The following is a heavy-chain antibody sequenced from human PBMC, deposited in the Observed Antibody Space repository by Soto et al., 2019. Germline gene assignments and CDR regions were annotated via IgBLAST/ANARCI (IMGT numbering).Heavy chain of an antibody. J-gene: IGHJ4*02. Sequence: TSETLSLTCTVSGGSISSSSYYWGWIRQPPGKGLEWIGSIYYSGSTYYNPSLKSRVTISVDTSKNQFSLKLSSVTAADTAVYYCARRSWVHDFCSGYYGGDFDYWGQGTLVTVSS. CDR2: IYYSGST. CDR1: GGSISSSSYY. D-gene: IGHD3-3*01. V-gene: IGHV4-39*01. CDR3: ARRSWVHDFCSGYYGGDFDY.